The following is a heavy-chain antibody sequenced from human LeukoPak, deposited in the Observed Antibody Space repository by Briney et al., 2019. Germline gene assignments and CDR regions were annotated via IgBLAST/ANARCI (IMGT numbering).Heavy chain of an antibody. D-gene: IGHD1-26*01. CDR3: ARVDGIVGATGPFDY. V-gene: IGHV3-30*03. CDR1: GFTFSNYG. CDR2: ISYDGSNK. Sequence: GGSLRLSCAASGFTFSNYGMHWVRQAPGKGLEWVAVISYDGSNKYYADSVKGRFTISRDNAKNTLYLQMNSLRAEDTAVYYCARVDGIVGATGPFDYWGQGTLVTVSS. J-gene: IGHJ4*02.